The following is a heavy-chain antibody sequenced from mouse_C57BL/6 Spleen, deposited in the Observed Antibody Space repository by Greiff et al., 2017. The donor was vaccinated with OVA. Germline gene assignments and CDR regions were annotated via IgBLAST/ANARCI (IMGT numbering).Heavy chain of an antibody. CDR1: GFTFSSYA. D-gene: IGHD2-4*01. CDR3: ASLPTMITNMDY. CDR2: ISDGGSCT. Sequence: EVQLVEPGGGLVKPGGSLKLSCAASGFTFSSYAMSWVRQTPEKRLEWVATISDGGSCTYYPDNVKGGFTISRDNAKNNLYLQMSHLKSEDTAMYYSASLPTMITNMDYWGQGTSVTVSS. J-gene: IGHJ4*01. V-gene: IGHV5-4*01.